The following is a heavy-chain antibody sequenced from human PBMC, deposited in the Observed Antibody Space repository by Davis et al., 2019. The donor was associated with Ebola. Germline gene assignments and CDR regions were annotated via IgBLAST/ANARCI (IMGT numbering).Heavy chain of an antibody. D-gene: IGHD5-12*01. CDR3: TRGWLRGGMDV. CDR2: TYFRSKWYI. Sequence: HSQTPSLTCAISGDSVSTTIAWNWIRQSPSRGLEWLGRTYFRSKWYIDYAASVKSRISVNSDTSKNQFSLQVNSVTPDDTAVYYCTRGWLRGGMDVWGKGTMVTVSS. CDR1: GDSVSTTIA. J-gene: IGHJ6*04. V-gene: IGHV6-1*01.